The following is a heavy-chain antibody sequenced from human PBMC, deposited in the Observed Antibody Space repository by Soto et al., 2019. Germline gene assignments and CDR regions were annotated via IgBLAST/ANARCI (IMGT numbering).Heavy chain of an antibody. CDR2: IYSGGST. Sequence: EVQLVESGGNLIQPGGSLRLSCTASGFTVRSRDMTWVRQAPGKGLEWVSVIYSGGSTYYADSVKGRFTISRDNSKNTLYLQMNSLRAEDTAVYYCARQSSSSYYYFYGMDVWGQGTTVTVSS. D-gene: IGHD6-6*01. CDR1: GFTVRSRD. J-gene: IGHJ6*02. V-gene: IGHV3-53*01. CDR3: ARQSSSSYYYFYGMDV.